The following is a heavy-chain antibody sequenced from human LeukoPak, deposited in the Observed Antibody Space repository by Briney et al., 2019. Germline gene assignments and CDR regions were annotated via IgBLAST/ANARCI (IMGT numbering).Heavy chain of an antibody. D-gene: IGHD1-26*01. Sequence: SQTLSLTCAISGDSVSTNSATWTWLRQSPSRVLEWLGRTYYRSKWYNDYAVSMKSRITINPDTSKNQFSLQLNSVTPEDTAVYYCARLVGASWFDSWGQGTLVTVSS. V-gene: IGHV6-1*01. CDR1: GDSVSTNSAT. J-gene: IGHJ5*01. CDR2: TYYRSKWYN. CDR3: ARLVGASWFDS.